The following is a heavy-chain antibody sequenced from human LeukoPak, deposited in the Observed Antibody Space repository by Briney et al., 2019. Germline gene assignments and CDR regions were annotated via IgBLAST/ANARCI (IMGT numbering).Heavy chain of an antibody. J-gene: IGHJ4*02. CDR3: ARDPGSWELRGYFDY. D-gene: IGHD1-26*01. CDR1: GFTFSSYA. Sequence: QTGGSLRLSCAASGFTFSSYAMHWVRQAPGKGLEYVSAISSNGGSTYYANSVKGRFTISRDNSKNTMYLQMNSLRAEDTAVYYCARDPGSWELRGYFDYWGQRTLVTVSS. CDR2: ISSNGGST. V-gene: IGHV3-64*01.